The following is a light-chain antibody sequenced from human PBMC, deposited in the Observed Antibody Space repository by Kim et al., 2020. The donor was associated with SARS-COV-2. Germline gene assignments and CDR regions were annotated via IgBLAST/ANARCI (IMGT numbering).Light chain of an antibody. CDR3: QQSSSTPTT. Sequence: SAAVGDRVTITCRASQSIGNSLNWYQQKPGKAPQVLIYTASTLQSGVPSRFSGSGSGTEFTLTISSLQPEDFATYFCQQSSSTPTTFGLGTKLEIK. V-gene: IGKV1-39*01. J-gene: IGKJ2*01. CDR1: QSIGNS. CDR2: TAS.